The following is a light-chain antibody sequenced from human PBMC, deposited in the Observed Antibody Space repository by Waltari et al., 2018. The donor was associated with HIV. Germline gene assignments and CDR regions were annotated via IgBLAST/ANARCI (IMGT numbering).Light chain of an antibody. CDR1: TGDIGTYKY. Sequence: QSALTQPASVSGSPGQSIAISCTGTTGDIGTYKYVSWYQQHTGKVPKLIIYDVNVRPSGVSDRFSGSKSGNTATLTISGLHSDDEADYYCCSYTVNSTGVFGAGT. CDR2: DVN. J-gene: IGLJ1*01. V-gene: IGLV2-14*03. CDR3: CSYTVNSTGV.